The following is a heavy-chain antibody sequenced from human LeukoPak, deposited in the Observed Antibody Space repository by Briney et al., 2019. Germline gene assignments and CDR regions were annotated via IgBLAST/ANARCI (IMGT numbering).Heavy chain of an antibody. CDR2: ISYDGTNK. D-gene: IGHD2-15*01. Sequence: PGRSLRLSCEASAFTFSSYAMHWVRQAPVKGLEWVALISYDGTNKYYTDSVKGRFTISRDNSKNTLYLQMNSLRAEDTAVYYCARDLSLYCSGGSCYSLNYWGQGTLVTVSS. V-gene: IGHV3-30-3*01. J-gene: IGHJ4*02. CDR1: AFTFSSYA. CDR3: ARDLSLYCSGGSCYSLNY.